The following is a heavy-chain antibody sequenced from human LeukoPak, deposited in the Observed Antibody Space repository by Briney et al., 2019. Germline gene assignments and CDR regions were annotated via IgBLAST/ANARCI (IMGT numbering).Heavy chain of an antibody. CDR3: ARSNWEAARPFDY. CDR2: IYYSGST. CDR1: GGSISSSSYY. J-gene: IGHJ4*02. V-gene: IGHV4-39*07. D-gene: IGHD6-6*01. Sequence: PSETLSLSCTVSGGSISSSSYYWGWIRQPPGTGLEWIGSIYYSGSTYYNPSLKSRVTISVDTSKNQFSLKLSSVTAADTAVYYCARSNWEAARPFDYWGQGTLVTVSS.